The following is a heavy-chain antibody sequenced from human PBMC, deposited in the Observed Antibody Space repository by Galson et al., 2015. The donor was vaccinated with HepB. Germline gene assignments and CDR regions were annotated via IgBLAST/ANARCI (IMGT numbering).Heavy chain of an antibody. J-gene: IGHJ4*02. CDR1: GFTFSSYE. V-gene: IGHV3-48*03. CDR2: ISSSGSTI. Sequence: SLRLSCAASGFTFSSYEMNWVRQAPGKGLEWVSYISSSGSTIYYADSVKGRFTISRDNAKNSLYLQMNSLRAEDTAVYYCAREGIAAAGTGIDYWGQGTLVTVSS. CDR3: AREGIAAAGTGIDY. D-gene: IGHD6-13*01.